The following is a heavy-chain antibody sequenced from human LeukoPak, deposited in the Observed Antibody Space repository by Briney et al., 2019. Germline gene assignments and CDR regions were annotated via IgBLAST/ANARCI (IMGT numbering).Heavy chain of an antibody. CDR3: ARAGYCSGGSCYRVYYFDY. Sequence: PGASVKVSCKASGYTFTSYDINWVRQATGQGLEWMGWMNPNSGNTGYAQKFQGRVTMTRNTSISTAYMELSSLRSEDTAVYYCARAGYCSGGSCYRVYYFDYWGLGTLVTVSS. D-gene: IGHD2-15*01. CDR2: MNPNSGNT. CDR1: GYTFTSYD. J-gene: IGHJ4*02. V-gene: IGHV1-8*01.